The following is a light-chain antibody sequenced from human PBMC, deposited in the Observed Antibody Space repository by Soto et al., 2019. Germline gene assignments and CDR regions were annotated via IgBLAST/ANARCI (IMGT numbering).Light chain of an antibody. CDR1: QNVANY. CDR2: ESS. Sequence: EIVLTQSPATLSLSPGERATLSCRASQNVANYLDWYQQKPGQAPRLHIYESSNRATCIAARFSGSGSGTDFNLTIRSLEPEDFAVYYWQQRSNWPQTFGQGTKVDIK. V-gene: IGKV3-11*01. J-gene: IGKJ1*01. CDR3: QQRSNWPQT.